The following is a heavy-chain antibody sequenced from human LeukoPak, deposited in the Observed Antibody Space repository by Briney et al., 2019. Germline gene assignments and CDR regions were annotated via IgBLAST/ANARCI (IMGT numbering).Heavy chain of an antibody. CDR2: IYYSGST. Sequence: PSETLSLTCTVSGGSISSYYWSWIRQPPGKGLEWIGYIYYSGSTNYNPSLKSRVTISVDTSKNQFSLKLSSVTAADTAVYYCARRAYGSSWYESYFDYWGQGTLVTVSS. CDR1: GGSISSYY. V-gene: IGHV4-59*08. CDR3: ARRAYGSSWYESYFDY. J-gene: IGHJ4*02. D-gene: IGHD6-13*01.